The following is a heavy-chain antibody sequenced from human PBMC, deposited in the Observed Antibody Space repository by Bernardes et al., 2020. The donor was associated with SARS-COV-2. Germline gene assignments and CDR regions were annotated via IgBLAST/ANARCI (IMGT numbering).Heavy chain of an antibody. J-gene: IGHJ5*02. D-gene: IGHD2-15*01. V-gene: IGHV3-74*01. CDR2: INTDGSST. CDR3: GRGYCSGGTCYGFWFDP. CDR1: GFTFSSYW. Sequence: GGSLRLSCVVSGFTFSSYWMHWVRQAPGKGLVWVSRINTDGSSTNYADPVQGRFTISRDNAKNTLYLQMNSLRGEDTAVYYCGRGYCSGGTCYGFWFDPWGQGTLVTVSS.